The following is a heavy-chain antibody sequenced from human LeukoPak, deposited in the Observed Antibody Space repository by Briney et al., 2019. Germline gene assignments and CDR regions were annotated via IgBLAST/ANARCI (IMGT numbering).Heavy chain of an antibody. CDR1: GYTFTGYY. V-gene: IGHV1-2*02. J-gene: IGHJ5*02. Sequence: ASVKVSCKASGYTFTGYYMHWVRQAPGQGLEWMGWINPNSGGTNYAQKFQGRVTMTRDTSISTAYMELSRLRSDDTAVYYCARDWGQTSSGYYGNWFDPWGQGTLVTVSS. CDR3: ARDWGQTSSGYYGNWFDP. CDR2: INPNSGGT. D-gene: IGHD3-22*01.